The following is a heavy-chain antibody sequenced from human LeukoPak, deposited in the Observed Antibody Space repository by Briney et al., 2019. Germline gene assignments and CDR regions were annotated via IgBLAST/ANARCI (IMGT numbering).Heavy chain of an antibody. D-gene: IGHD3-3*02. CDR3: ARTRISIGYYEPFDY. V-gene: IGHV3-33*01. CDR2: IWYDGSNK. CDR1: GFTFSSYG. J-gene: IGHJ4*02. Sequence: GGSLRLSCAASGFTFSSYGMHWVRQAPGKGLEWVAVIWYDGSNKYYADSVKGRFTISRDNSKNTLYLHINSLRAEDTAVYYCARTRISIGYYEPFDYWGQGTLVTVSS.